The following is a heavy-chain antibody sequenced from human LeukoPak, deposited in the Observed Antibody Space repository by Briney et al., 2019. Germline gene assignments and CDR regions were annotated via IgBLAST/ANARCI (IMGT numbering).Heavy chain of an antibody. D-gene: IGHD3-22*01. CDR2: INHSGST. V-gene: IGHV4-34*01. Sequence: SETLSLTCAVYGGSFSGYYWSWIRQPPGKGLEWIGEINHSGSTNYNPSLKSRVTISVDTSKNQFSLKLSSVTAADTAVYYCARVRRYYDLFSRPYAFDIWGQGTMVTVSS. CDR1: GGSFSGYY. CDR3: ARVRRYYDLFSRPYAFDI. J-gene: IGHJ3*02.